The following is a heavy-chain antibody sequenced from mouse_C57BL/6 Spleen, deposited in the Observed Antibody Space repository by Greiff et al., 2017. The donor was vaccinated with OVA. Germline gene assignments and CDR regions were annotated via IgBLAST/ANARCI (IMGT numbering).Heavy chain of an antibody. Sequence: EVKLVESGGGLVKPGGSLKLSCAASGFTFSSYTMSWVRQTPEKRLEWVATISGGGGNTYCPDSVKGRFTISRDNAKNTLYLQMSSLRSEDTALYYCARHRGVTTFFFDYWGQGTTLTVSS. D-gene: IGHD2-2*01. CDR1: GFTFSSYT. J-gene: IGHJ2*01. CDR3: ARHRGVTTFFFDY. V-gene: IGHV5-9*01. CDR2: ISGGGGNT.